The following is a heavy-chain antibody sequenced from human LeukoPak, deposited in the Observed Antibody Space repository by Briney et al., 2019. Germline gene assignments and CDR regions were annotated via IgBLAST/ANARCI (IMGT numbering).Heavy chain of an antibody. CDR2: IKQDGSEK. CDR3: ARDEVHKRWLQSAGYYYYMDV. V-gene: IGHV3-7*01. D-gene: IGHD5-24*01. J-gene: IGHJ6*03. CDR1: GFTFSSYW. Sequence: GGSLRLSCAASGFTFSSYWMSWVRQAPGKGLEWVANIKQDGSEKYYVDSVKGRFTISRNNAKNSLYLQMNSLRAEDTAVYYCARDEVHKRWLQSAGYYYYMDVWGKGTTVTVSS.